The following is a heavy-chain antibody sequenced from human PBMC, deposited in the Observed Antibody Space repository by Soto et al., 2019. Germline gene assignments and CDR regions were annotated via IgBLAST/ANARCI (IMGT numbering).Heavy chain of an antibody. V-gene: IGHV4-59*11. CDR2: ISYTGEP. Sequence: SETLSLTCSVSGGSIFNHYWSWVRQPPGKGLEWIAYISYTGEPTYNPSLKSRVTISVDTSKNQFSLKLTSVTAADTAVYYCARGGRSSSKTAFDYWGQGTLVTSPQ. CDR1: GGSIFNHY. CDR3: ARGGRSSSKTAFDY. D-gene: IGHD6-6*01. J-gene: IGHJ4*02.